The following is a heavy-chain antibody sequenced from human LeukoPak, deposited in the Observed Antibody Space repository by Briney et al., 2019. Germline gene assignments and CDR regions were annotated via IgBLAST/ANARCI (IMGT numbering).Heavy chain of an antibody. Sequence: PGGSLRLSCAASGFSVSNNYMNWVRQAPGKGLEWVSVIYTGGSTYYADSVKGRFTISRDNSKNTLYLQMNSLRADDTAVYYCARGPDYYGSGTYYHYFDYWGQGTLVTVSS. V-gene: IGHV3-53*01. CDR3: ARGPDYYGSGTYYHYFDY. CDR2: IYTGGST. D-gene: IGHD3-10*01. CDR1: GFSVSNNY. J-gene: IGHJ4*02.